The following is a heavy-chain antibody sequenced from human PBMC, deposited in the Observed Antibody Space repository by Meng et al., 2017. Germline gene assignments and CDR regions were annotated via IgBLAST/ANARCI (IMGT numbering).Heavy chain of an antibody. CDR3: ARDGGSYDSSGYYY. D-gene: IGHD3-22*01. CDR2: IYHSGST. Sequence: LQLQESGSGLVKPSQTLSRTCAVSGGSISSGGYSWSWIRQPPGKGLEWIGYIYHSGSTYYNPSLKSRVTISVDRSKNQFSLKLSSVTAADTAVYYCARDGGSYDSSGYYYWGQGTLVTVSS. J-gene: IGHJ4*02. CDR1: GGSISSGGYS. V-gene: IGHV4-30-2*01.